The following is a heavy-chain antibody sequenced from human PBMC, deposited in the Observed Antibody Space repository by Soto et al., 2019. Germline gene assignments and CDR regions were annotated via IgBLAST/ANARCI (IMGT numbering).Heavy chain of an antibody. J-gene: IGHJ6*02. CDR2: IKVYNDKT. CDR1: GYTFTNYA. CDR3: ARDLPWVCGGGSRNTNEGTYGMDV. V-gene: IGHV1-18*01. D-gene: IGHD2-21*01. Sequence: GASVKISCKASGYTFTNYAFSWVRQAPGQGLEWMGWIKVYNDKTRYAENVQGRITMTTDTSTSTVYMELRSLRSDDTAVYYCARDLPWVCGGGSRNTNEGTYGMDVWGQGTTVTVSS.